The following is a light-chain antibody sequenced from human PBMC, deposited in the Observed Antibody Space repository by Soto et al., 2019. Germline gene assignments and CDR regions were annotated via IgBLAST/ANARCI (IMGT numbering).Light chain of an antibody. CDR1: QSVSSN. Sequence: EIVMTQSPATLSVSPGERATLSCRASQSVSSNLAWYQQKPGQAPRLLIYGAFNRATGIPDRFSGSGSGTDFTLTFSRLEPEDFAVYYCQQYGDSPATFGPGTKVDI. J-gene: IGKJ3*01. CDR3: QQYGDSPAT. CDR2: GAF. V-gene: IGKV3-20*01.